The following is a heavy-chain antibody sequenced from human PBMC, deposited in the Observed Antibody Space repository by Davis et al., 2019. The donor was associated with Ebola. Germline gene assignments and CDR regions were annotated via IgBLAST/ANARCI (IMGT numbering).Heavy chain of an antibody. CDR1: GASITDHSSY. Sequence: PSETLSLTCTVSGASITDHSSYWDWIRQPPGKGLEWIGTVYHSGAAWYNTSLQSRVTISIDTSKKQFSLNVNSVSAADTAVYYCARGHISWFGVTYRFDPWGQGTLVTVSS. J-gene: IGHJ5*02. V-gene: IGHV4-39*01. CDR3: ARGHISWFGVTYRFDP. CDR2: VYHSGAA. D-gene: IGHD3-10*01.